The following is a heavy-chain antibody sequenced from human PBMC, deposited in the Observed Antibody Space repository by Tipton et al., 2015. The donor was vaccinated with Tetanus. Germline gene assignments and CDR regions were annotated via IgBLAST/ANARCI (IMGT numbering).Heavy chain of an antibody. Sequence: HPVQSGAEVKKTGASVKVSCKASGYTFTSYSISWVRQAHGQGLEWMGWISANNGNTNYAQKLQGRVTMTTVTSTNTAYMELRRLRTDDTAVYYCAREAVDLDYSNDHLYFDYWAQGTLVTVSS. CDR3: AREAVDLDYSNDHLYFDY. D-gene: IGHD4-11*01. V-gene: IGHV1-18*01. J-gene: IGHJ4*02. CDR2: ISANNGNT. CDR1: GYTFTSYS.